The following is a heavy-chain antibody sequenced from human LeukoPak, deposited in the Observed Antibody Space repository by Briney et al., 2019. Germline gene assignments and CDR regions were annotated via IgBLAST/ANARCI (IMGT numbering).Heavy chain of an antibody. D-gene: IGHD1-1*01. Sequence: SETLSLTCTVSGGSISSGSYYWSWIRQPAGKGLEWIGHIYTSGSTNYNPSLKSRVTISVDTSKNQFSLKLNSVTAADTAVYFCARRAYSAAYWKHFDYWGQGTLVTVSS. V-gene: IGHV4-61*09. CDR2: IYTSGST. CDR3: ARRAYSAAYWKHFDY. J-gene: IGHJ4*02. CDR1: GGSISSGSYY.